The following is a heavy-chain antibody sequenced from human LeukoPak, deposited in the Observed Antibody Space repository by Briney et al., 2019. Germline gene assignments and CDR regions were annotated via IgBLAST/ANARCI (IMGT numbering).Heavy chain of an antibody. CDR1: GFTFHIYA. J-gene: IGHJ5*02. V-gene: IGHV3-7*01. CDR2: IKGDGSEK. CDR3: ARDEYRSRWLHP. Sequence: GGSLRLSCVASGFTFHIYAMSWVRLAPGKGLEWVANIKGDGSEKWYADSVKGRFTTSRDNAQNSVHLQMNSLRAEDTAVYHCARDEYRSRWLHPWGQGTLVTVTS. D-gene: IGHD5-24*01.